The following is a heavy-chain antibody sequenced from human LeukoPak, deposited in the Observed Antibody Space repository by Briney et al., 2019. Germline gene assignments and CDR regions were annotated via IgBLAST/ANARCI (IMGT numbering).Heavy chain of an antibody. V-gene: IGHV3-21*04. J-gene: IGHJ4*02. Sequence: GGSLRLSCAASAFSLSAYNMNWVRQAPGKGLGWVSSISYTGTYIYYADSVKGRFTISRDNAQNSLYLQMNSLRAEDTAIYYCVRDRGTYRPIDYWGQGTLVTVSS. CDR2: ISYTGTYI. CDR3: VRDRGTYRPIDY. D-gene: IGHD1-26*01. CDR1: AFSLSAYN.